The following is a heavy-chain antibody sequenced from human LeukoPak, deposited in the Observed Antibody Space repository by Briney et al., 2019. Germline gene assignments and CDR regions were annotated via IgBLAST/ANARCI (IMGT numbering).Heavy chain of an antibody. V-gene: IGHV5-10-1*01. CDR1: GYSFTNYW. Sequence: GESLKISCKGSGYSFTNYWISWVRQMPGKGLEWMGRIDPSDSYTNYSPSFEGHVTISADNSITTASLQWSRLKASDTATYYCARHQYSYGSSLDYWGQGTLVTVSS. J-gene: IGHJ4*02. CDR2: IDPSDSYT. CDR3: ARHQYSYGSSLDY. D-gene: IGHD3-10*01.